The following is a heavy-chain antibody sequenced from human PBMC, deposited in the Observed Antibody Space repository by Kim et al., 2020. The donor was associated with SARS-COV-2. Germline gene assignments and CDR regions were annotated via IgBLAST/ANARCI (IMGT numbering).Heavy chain of an antibody. D-gene: IGHD2-8*02. Sequence: SVKVSCKASGGTFSSYTISWVRQAPGQGLEWMGRIIPILGIANYAQKFQGRVTITADKSTSTAYMELSSLRSEDTAVYYCAREAVVITTTGWFDPWGQGTLVTVSS. CDR3: AREAVVITTTGWFDP. CDR1: GGTFSSYT. V-gene: IGHV1-69*04. J-gene: IGHJ5*02. CDR2: IIPILGIA.